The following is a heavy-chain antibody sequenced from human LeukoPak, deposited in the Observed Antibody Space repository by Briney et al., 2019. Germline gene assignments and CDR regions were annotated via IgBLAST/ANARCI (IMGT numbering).Heavy chain of an antibody. J-gene: IGHJ5*02. CDR3: ARDDVAWNDVHWFDP. Sequence: GGSLRFSCAASGFTFSHYGMNWVRQTPGKGLEWLSYISSSGSTISYADSVKGRFTISRDNAKNSLYLQMNSLRDEDTAVYYCARDDVAWNDVHWFDPWGQGTLVTVSS. V-gene: IGHV3-48*02. D-gene: IGHD1-1*01. CDR2: ISSSGSTI. CDR1: GFTFSHYG.